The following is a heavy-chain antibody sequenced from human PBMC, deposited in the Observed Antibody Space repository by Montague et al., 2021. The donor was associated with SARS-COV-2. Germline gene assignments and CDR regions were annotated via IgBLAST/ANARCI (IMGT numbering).Heavy chain of an antibody. V-gene: IGHV4-61*02. CDR1: GGSISSGSYY. D-gene: IGHD5-18*01. CDR3: ARDLSTEYSYANDAFDI. Sequence: TLSLTCTVSGGSISSGSYYWTWIRQPAGKGLEWIGRIYTSGNTSYDPSLKSRVTTSVDPSNNQSSLKVSSVTAADTAVYYCARDLSTEYSYANDAFDIWGQGTMVTVSS. CDR2: IYTSGNT. J-gene: IGHJ3*02.